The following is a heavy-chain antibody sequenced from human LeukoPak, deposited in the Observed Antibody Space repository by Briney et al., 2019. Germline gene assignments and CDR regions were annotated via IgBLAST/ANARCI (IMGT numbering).Heavy chain of an antibody. V-gene: IGHV3-30-3*01. CDR2: ISYDGSNK. Sequence: PGRSLRLSCAASGFTFSSYAMHWVRQAPGKGLEWVAVISYDGSNKYYADSVKGRFTISRDNSKNTLYLQMNSPRAEDTAVYYCARDQEYYYYIDVRGKGTTVTVSS. CDR1: GFTFSSYA. CDR3: ARDQEYYYYIDV. J-gene: IGHJ6*03.